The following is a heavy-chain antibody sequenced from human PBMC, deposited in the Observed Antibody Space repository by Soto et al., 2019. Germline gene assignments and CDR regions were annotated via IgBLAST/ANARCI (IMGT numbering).Heavy chain of an antibody. CDR2: ISYDGSHK. CDR1: GFTFRNYG. CDR3: AKDHNSSSWFPNWFDP. Sequence: GGSLRLSCAASGFTFRNYGMHWVRQAPGKGLVWVTVISYDGSHKYYADSVKGRFTISRDNSKNTLYLQMNSLRAEDTAVYYCAKDHNSSSWFPNWFDPWGQGTLVTVSS. V-gene: IGHV3-30*18. D-gene: IGHD6-13*01. J-gene: IGHJ5*02.